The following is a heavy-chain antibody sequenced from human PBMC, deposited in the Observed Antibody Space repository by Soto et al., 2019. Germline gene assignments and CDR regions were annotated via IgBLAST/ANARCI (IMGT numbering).Heavy chain of an antibody. CDR1: GGSVSSGSYY. Sequence: SETLSLTCTVSGGSVSSGSYYWSWIRHPPGKGLEWIGYIYYSGSTNYNPSLKSRVTISVDTSKNQFSLKLSSVTAADTAVYYCARGDIVLVPAAVYYYYYGMDVWGQGTTVTVS. V-gene: IGHV4-61*01. CDR2: IYYSGST. J-gene: IGHJ6*02. D-gene: IGHD2-2*01. CDR3: ARGDIVLVPAAVYYYYYGMDV.